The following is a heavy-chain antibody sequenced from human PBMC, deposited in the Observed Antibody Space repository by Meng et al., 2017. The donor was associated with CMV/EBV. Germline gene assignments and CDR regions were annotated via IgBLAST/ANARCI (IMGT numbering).Heavy chain of an antibody. CDR3: ARDPARNIYGSGFDY. D-gene: IGHD3-10*01. V-gene: IGHV3-11*04. CDR2: IRSNGSNI. CDR1: GFTFSDYH. Sequence: GESLKISCAASGFTFSDYHMSWIRQAPGKGLEWVSDIRSNGSNIYYADSVKGRFTISRDKAKNSLYLQMNSLRAEETAVYYCARDPARNIYGSGFDYWGQGTLVTVSS. J-gene: IGHJ4*02.